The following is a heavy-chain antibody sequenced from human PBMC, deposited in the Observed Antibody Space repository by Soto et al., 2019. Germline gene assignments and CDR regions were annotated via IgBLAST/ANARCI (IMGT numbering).Heavy chain of an antibody. J-gene: IGHJ3*02. D-gene: IGHD2-21*01. CDR1: GGSVISSSW. Sequence: SETLSLTCGVSGGSVISSSWWTWVRQSPGKGLEWIGEIYHAGSPNYNPSFQSRISISLDKSKNSFSLRLTSVTAADAAIYYCARGSSFRGDFDIWGQGTTVTVSS. V-gene: IGHV4-4*02. CDR3: ARGSSFRGDFDI. CDR2: IYHAGSP.